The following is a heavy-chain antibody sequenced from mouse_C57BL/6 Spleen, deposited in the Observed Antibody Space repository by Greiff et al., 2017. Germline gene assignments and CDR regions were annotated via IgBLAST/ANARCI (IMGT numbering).Heavy chain of an antibody. J-gene: IGHJ2*01. V-gene: IGHV14-4*01. Sequence: EVQLQQSGAELVRPGASVKLSCTASGFNIKDDYMHWVKQRPEQGLEWIGWIDPENGDTEYASKFQGKATITADTSSNTAYLQLSSLTSEDTAVYYCTVHYYGSSYDFDYWGQGTTLTVSS. CDR1: GFNIKDDY. CDR2: IDPENGDT. D-gene: IGHD1-1*01. CDR3: TVHYYGSSYDFDY.